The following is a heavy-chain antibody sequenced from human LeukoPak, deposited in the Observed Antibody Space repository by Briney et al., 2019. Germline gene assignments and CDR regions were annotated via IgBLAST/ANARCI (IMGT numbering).Heavy chain of an antibody. D-gene: IGHD1-26*01. CDR2: IYYSGSI. CDR3: ARDVELGY. CDR1: GGSISSYY. V-gene: IGHV4-59*01. J-gene: IGHJ4*02. Sequence: SETLSLTCTVSGGSISSYYWSWIRQPPGKGLEWIGYIYYSGSINYNPSLKSRVTISVDTSKNQFSLKLSSVTAADTAVYYCARDVELGYWGQGTLVTVSS.